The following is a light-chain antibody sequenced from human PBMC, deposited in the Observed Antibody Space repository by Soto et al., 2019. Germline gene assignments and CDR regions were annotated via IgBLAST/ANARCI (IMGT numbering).Light chain of an antibody. CDR3: HSGT. V-gene: IGKV1-5*01. J-gene: IGKJ1*01. CDR2: DAS. Sequence: DTQMTQSPSTLSASVGDRVTITCRASHDISYWLAWYQQKPGEVPKLLIYDASTLASGVPSRFSGSGSGTEFTLPISSLQPDDFATYYCHSGTFGQGTKVEVK. CDR1: HDISYW.